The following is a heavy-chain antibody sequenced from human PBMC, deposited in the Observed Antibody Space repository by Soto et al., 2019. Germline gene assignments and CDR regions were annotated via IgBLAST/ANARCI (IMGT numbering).Heavy chain of an antibody. J-gene: IGHJ6*02. Sequence: PGGSLRLSCTASGFTFGDYAMSWVRQAPGKGLEWVGFIRSKAYGGTTEYAASVKGRFTISRDDSKSIAYLQMNSLKTEDTAVYYCTRDSSSFYYYYYGMDVWGQGTTVAVSS. CDR1: GFTFGDYA. CDR3: TRDSSSFYYYYYGMDV. V-gene: IGHV3-49*04. CDR2: IRSKAYGGTT. D-gene: IGHD6-6*01.